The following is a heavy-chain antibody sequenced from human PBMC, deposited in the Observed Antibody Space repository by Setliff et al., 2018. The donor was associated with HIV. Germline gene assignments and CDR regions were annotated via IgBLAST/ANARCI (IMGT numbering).Heavy chain of an antibody. J-gene: IGHJ4*02. CDR2: MYYSGST. CDR1: GGSISGSSYY. Sequence: PSETLSLTCIVSGGSISGSSYYWGWIRQSPGKGLEWIGNMYYSGSTYYNPSLKSRVTISVDTSKNHLSLKLTSVTAADTGLYYCVFGLRFSPFDNWGQGTLVTSPQ. D-gene: IGHD5-12*01. CDR3: VFGLRFSPFDN. V-gene: IGHV4-39*02.